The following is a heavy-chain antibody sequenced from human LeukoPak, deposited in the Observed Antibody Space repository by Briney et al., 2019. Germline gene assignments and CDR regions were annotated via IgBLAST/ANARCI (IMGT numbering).Heavy chain of an antibody. CDR2: IKQDGSEK. V-gene: IGHV3-7*01. Sequence: GGSLRLSCAASGFTFSSYWMSWVRQAPGKGLEWVANIKQDGSEKYYVDSVKGRFTISRDNAKNSLYLQMNSLRAEDTAVYYCARVGDDYVWGSAHFDYWGQGTLVTVSS. CDR1: GFTFSSYW. D-gene: IGHD3-16*01. J-gene: IGHJ4*02. CDR3: ARVGDDYVWGSAHFDY.